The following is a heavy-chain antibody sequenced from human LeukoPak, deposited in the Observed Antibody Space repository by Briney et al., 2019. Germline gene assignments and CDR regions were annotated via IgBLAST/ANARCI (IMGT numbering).Heavy chain of an antibody. Sequence: ASVKVSCKASGYTFTSYGINWVRQAPGQGLEWVGWISADNGNTNYAQKLQGRVTMTTDTSTSTAYMELRSLRSDDTAVYYCARDLKRGYSSGRYSWGTGSSNDYWGQGTLVTVSS. J-gene: IGHJ4*02. V-gene: IGHV1-18*01. CDR2: ISADNGNT. CDR3: ARDLKRGYSSGRYSWGTGSSNDY. CDR1: GYTFTSYG. D-gene: IGHD6-19*01.